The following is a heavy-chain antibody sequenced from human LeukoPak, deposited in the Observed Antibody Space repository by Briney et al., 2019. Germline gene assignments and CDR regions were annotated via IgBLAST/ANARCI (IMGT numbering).Heavy chain of an antibody. CDR2: IRTSGDST. CDR3: AKGLFDSSGYSEHFDY. D-gene: IGHD3-22*01. Sequence: VGSLRLSCAASGFSFSRYDMSWVRQAPGKGLEWVSGIRTSGDSTYYADSVKGRFTISRDNSRDTLNLQMNSLRAEDTAVYYCAKGLFDSSGYSEHFDYWGQGTQVTVSS. CDR1: GFSFSRYD. J-gene: IGHJ4*02. V-gene: IGHV3-23*01.